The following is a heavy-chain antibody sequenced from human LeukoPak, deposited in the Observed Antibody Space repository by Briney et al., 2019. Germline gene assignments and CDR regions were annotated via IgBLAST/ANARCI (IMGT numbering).Heavy chain of an antibody. V-gene: IGHV4-34*01. Sequence: PSETLSLTCAVYGGSFSGYYWSWIRQPPGKRLEWIGEINHSGSTNYNPSLKSRVTISVDTSKNQFSLKLSSVTAADTAVYYCAGLTPGIAAAYDPWGQGTLVTVSS. CDR1: GGSFSGYY. CDR2: INHSGST. J-gene: IGHJ5*02. D-gene: IGHD6-25*01. CDR3: AGLTPGIAAAYDP.